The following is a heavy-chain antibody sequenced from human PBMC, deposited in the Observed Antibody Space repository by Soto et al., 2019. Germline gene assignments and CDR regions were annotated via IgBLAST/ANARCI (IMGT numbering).Heavy chain of an antibody. CDR2: IKQDGGEK. CDR3: ARVIKYCSDGVCWYFDL. J-gene: IGHJ2*01. Sequence: VPLVESGGGLVQPGGSLRLSCAASGFTFSSYWMTWVRQAPGKGLEWVANIKQDGGEKYYVDSVKGRFTISRDNAKNSLYLQMSSLRAEDTAMYYCARVIKYCSDGVCWYFDLWGRGTLVTVSS. CDR1: GFTFSSYW. V-gene: IGHV3-7*03. D-gene: IGHD2-8*01.